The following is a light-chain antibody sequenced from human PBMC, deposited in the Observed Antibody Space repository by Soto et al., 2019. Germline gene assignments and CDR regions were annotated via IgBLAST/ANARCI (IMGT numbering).Light chain of an antibody. CDR2: GAS. Sequence: EIVLTQSPGTLSLAPGERATLFCRVSQIVTSSYLAWYQQKPGQAPRLLIYGASSRATGIPDRFSGSGSGTDFTLTISRLEPEDVEVYYCQQHGSSPPSWTFGQGTKVEIK. J-gene: IGKJ1*01. V-gene: IGKV3-20*01. CDR1: QIVTSSY. CDR3: QQHGSSPPSWT.